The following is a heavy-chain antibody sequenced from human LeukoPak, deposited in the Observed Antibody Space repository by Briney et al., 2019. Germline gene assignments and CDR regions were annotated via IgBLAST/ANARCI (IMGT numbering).Heavy chain of an antibody. CDR2: ISYDGSNK. V-gene: IGHV3-30*04. D-gene: IGHD3-3*01. CDR3: ARATRPNDFWSGYWYYYYGMDV. Sequence: GGSLRLSCAASGFTFSSYAMHWVRRAPGKGLEWVAVISYDGSNKYYADSVKGRFTISRDNSKNTLYLQMNSLRAEDTAVYYCARATRPNDFWSGYWYYYYGMDVWGQGTTVTVSS. J-gene: IGHJ6*02. CDR1: GFTFSSYA.